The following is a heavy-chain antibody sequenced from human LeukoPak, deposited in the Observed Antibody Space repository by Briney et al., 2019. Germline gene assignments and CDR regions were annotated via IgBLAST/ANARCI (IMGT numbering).Heavy chain of an antibody. CDR3: VREGQYNWFDR. V-gene: IGHV4-61*02. J-gene: IGHJ5*02. Sequence: SSQTLSLTCTVSGGSISSGSYYWSSIRQPAGKGLERIVRIYTSGSTNYNPSLKSRVTISVDTAKNQFSLKLSSVTAADTAVYYCVREGQYNWFDRWGQGTLVTVSS. CDR1: GGSISSGSYY. CDR2: IYTSGST.